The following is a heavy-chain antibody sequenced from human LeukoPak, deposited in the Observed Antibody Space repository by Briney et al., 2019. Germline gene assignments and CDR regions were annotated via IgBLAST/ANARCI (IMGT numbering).Heavy chain of an antibody. J-gene: IGHJ5*02. Sequence: GRPLRLSCAASGFSFSTYTMHWVRQAPGKGLEWVALISNDGSNEYYADSVKGRFTVSRDNSKNMVYLQLNSLKPEDTAVYFCARGEYCSGGTCFLIDTWGQGTQVTVSS. CDR1: GFSFSTYT. CDR3: ARGEYCSGGTCFLIDT. D-gene: IGHD2-15*01. V-gene: IGHV3-30*04. CDR2: ISNDGSNE.